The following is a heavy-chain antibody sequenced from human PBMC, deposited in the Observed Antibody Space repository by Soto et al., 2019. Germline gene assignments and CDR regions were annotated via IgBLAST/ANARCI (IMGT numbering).Heavy chain of an antibody. Sequence: EVQLVESGGGLVQPGGSLRLSCVDSGFTFSSYWMSWVRQAPVKGLEWVGNIKQDGSEENYVDSLKGRFTISRDNAKNSMYLQLYSLRAEDTAVYYGARIAATGRGWDVWGQGTTVVVSS. CDR2: IKQDGSEE. J-gene: IGHJ6*02. V-gene: IGHV3-7*01. CDR1: GFTFSSYW. CDR3: ARIAATGRGWDV. D-gene: IGHD6-13*01.